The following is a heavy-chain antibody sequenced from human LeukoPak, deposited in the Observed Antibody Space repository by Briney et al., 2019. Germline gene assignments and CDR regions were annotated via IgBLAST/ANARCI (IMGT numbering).Heavy chain of an antibody. CDR3: ARAHGVAGTKEFDY. Sequence: GGSLRLSCTASGFTFSGYSMNWIRQAPGKGLEWVSSFGTRSTSVYHAGSVKGRFAISRDNAKNSLYLQMNSLRAEDTAVYYCARAHGVAGTKEFDYWGQGTLVTVSS. CDR1: GFTFSGYS. V-gene: IGHV3-21*01. J-gene: IGHJ4*02. CDR2: FGTRSTSV. D-gene: IGHD6-19*01.